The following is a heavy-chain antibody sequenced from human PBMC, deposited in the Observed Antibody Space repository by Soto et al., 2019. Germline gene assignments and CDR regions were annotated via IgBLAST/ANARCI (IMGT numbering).Heavy chain of an antibody. CDR1: GFTFSSYS. J-gene: IGHJ4*02. Sequence: GGSLRLSCAASGFTFSSYSMNWVRQAPGKGLVWVSRINTDGSDTSYADSVKGRFTISRDNAKNTVYLQMNSLIDQDTAVYYCRSGRTGPKQYFDYWGPGTMLNVSS. CDR3: RSGRTGPKQYFDY. CDR2: INTDGSDT. D-gene: IGHD3-10*01. V-gene: IGHV3-74*01.